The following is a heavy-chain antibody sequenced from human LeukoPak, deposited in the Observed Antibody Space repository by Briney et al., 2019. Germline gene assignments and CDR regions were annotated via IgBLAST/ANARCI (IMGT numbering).Heavy chain of an antibody. CDR3: AKDINTVGVFRWFDP. D-gene: IGHD1-26*01. V-gene: IGHV4-4*07. J-gene: IGHJ5*02. CDR1: GGSITSYY. Sequence: SETLSLTCTVSGGSITSYYWSWIRQPAGKGMEWIGRIHTSGSTNYNPSLKSRVTMSADTSKNQFSLKLSSVTAADTAVYYCAKDINTVGVFRWFDPWGQGTLVTVSS. CDR2: IHTSGST.